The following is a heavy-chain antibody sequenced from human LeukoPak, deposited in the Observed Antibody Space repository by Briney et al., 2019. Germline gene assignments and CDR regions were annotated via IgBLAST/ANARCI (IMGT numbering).Heavy chain of an antibody. CDR1: GYTFTSYY. CDR2: INPSGGST. D-gene: IGHD5-24*01. J-gene: IGHJ5*02. CDR3: ARAEMAPWNWFDP. Sequence: ASVKVSCQASGYTFTSYYMHWVRQAPGQGLEWMGIINPSGGSTSYAQKFQGRVTMTRDTSTSTAYMELTSLRSDDTAVYYCARAEMAPWNWFDPWGQGTLVTVSS. V-gene: IGHV1-46*01.